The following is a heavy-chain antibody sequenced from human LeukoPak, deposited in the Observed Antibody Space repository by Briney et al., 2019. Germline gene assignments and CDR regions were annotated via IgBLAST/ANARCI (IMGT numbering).Heavy chain of an antibody. CDR3: ARGGAPRLHFQN. V-gene: IGHV4-59*01. CDR2: IYHSGNT. D-gene: IGHD6-6*01. Sequence: PSETLSLTCTVSGGSISTYYWNWIRQPPGKGLEWIGYIYHSGNTNYNPSLQSRVTISVDTSKNQFSLNLRSVTAADTAVYYCARGGAPRLHFQNWGQGTLVTASS. J-gene: IGHJ1*01. CDR1: GGSISTYY.